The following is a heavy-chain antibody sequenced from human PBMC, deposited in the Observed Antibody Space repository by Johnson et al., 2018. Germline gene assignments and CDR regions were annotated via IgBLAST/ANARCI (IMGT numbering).Heavy chain of an antibody. D-gene: IGHD3-10*01. J-gene: IGHJ6*04. CDR3: ARDRGLYFGSGRYYYAMDV. CDR2: ITNTGSTI. Sequence: VQLVESGGGLVKPGGSLRLSCTASGFTFSDYDMIWIRQAPWKGLEWVSYITNTGSTIYDADSVKGRFAISRDNAKKSLYLQMNSLRVEDTAVYYCARDRGLYFGSGRYYYAMDVWDKGTTVTVSS. CDR1: GFTFSDYD. V-gene: IGHV3-11*04.